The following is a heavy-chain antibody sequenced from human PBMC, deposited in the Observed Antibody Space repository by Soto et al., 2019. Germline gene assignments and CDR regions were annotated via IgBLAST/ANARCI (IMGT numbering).Heavy chain of an antibody. D-gene: IGHD4-17*01. CDR1: GGSFSGYY. J-gene: IGHJ6*02. CDR2: INHSGST. V-gene: IGHV4-34*01. CDR3: ARNLRASLYYGMDV. Sequence: PSETLSLTCAVYGGSFSGYYWSWIRQPPGKWLEWIGEINHSGSTNYNPSLKSRVAISVDTSKNQFSLKLSSVTAADTAVYYCARNLRASLYYGMDVWGQGXTVTVS.